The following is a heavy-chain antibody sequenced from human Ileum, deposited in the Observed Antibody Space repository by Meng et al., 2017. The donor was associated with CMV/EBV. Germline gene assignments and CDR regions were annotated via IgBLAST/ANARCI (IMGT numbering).Heavy chain of an antibody. Sequence: ASVKVSCKASGYTFTDNFMHWVRQAPGQGLEWMGWISPTSGGTFYAQNFQGRVTMTRDTSINTAYMELRRLTSDDTAVYYCATAMVKDYYYYGMDVWGQGTTVTVSS. CDR2: ISPTSGGT. D-gene: IGHD5-18*01. CDR1: GYTFTDNF. J-gene: IGHJ6*02. V-gene: IGHV1-2*02. CDR3: ATAMVKDYYYYGMDV.